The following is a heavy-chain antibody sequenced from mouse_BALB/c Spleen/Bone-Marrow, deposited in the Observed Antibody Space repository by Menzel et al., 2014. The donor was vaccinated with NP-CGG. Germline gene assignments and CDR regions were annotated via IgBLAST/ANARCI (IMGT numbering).Heavy chain of an antibody. CDR2: IYPGSGKT. CDR1: GYTFXDYY. CDR3: ASNGD. J-gene: IGHJ3*01. V-gene: IGHV1-77*01. Sequence: QVQLQQSGAELARPGASVKLSCKASGYTFXDYYINWVKQRTGQGLEWIGEIYPGSGKTYHNEKFKGKATLTADKSSSTAYMQLSSLTSEDSAVYFWASNGDWGQGTLVTVSA.